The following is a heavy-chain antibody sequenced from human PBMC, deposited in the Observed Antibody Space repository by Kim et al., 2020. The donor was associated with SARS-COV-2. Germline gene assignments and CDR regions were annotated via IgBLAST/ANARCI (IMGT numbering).Heavy chain of an antibody. D-gene: IGHD3-10*01. CDR3: AGGGITMVRGVIY. Sequence: SETLSLTCAVYGGSFSGYYWSWIRQPPGKGLEWIGEINHSGSPNYNPSLKSRVTISVDTSKNQFSLKLSSVTAADTAVYYCAGGGITMVRGVIYWGQGTLVTVSS. V-gene: IGHV4-34*01. J-gene: IGHJ4*02. CDR1: GGSFSGYY. CDR2: INHSGSP.